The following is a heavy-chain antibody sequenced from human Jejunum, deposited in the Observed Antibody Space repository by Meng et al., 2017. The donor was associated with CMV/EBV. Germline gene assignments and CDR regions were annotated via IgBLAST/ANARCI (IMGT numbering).Heavy chain of an antibody. Sequence: QVQLVESGGGVVQPGGSLSLSCAASGFTFSTYGMHWVRQAPGKGLEWVAFIQYDGSIKYYPDSVKGRFTISRDNSKNTLYLQMNNLRAADTAIYYCVKDSHYDCSSSSCYLDYWGQGTLVTVSS. CDR1: GFTFSTYG. CDR3: VKDSHYDCSSSSCYLDY. CDR2: IQYDGSIK. J-gene: IGHJ4*02. V-gene: IGHV3-30*02. D-gene: IGHD2-2*01.